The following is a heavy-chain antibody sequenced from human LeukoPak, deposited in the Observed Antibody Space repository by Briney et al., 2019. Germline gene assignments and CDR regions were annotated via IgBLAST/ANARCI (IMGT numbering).Heavy chain of an antibody. CDR2: IYYSGST. J-gene: IGHJ4*02. D-gene: IGHD3-9*01. CDR3: ARVRYFDWLRPLYYFDY. CDR1: GGSVSSGRYY. V-gene: IGHV4-61*01. Sequence: SETLSLTCTVSGGSVSSGRYYWSWIRQPPGKGLEWIGYIYYSGSTNYNPSLKSRVTISVDTSKNQFSLKLSSVTAADTAVYYCARVRYFDWLRPLYYFDYWGQGTLVTVSS.